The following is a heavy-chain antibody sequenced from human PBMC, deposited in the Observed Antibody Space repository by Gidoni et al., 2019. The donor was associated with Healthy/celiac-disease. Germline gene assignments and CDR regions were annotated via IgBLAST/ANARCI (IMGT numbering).Heavy chain of an antibody. Sequence: QLQLQESGPGLVKPSETLSLTCTVPGGSISSSSYYWGWIRQPPGKGLEWIGSIYYSGSTYYNPSLKSRVTISVDTSKNQFSLKLSSVTAADTAVYYCARHAGLTPIYYYGMDVWGQGTTVTVSS. V-gene: IGHV4-39*01. CDR2: IYYSGST. D-gene: IGHD5-12*01. J-gene: IGHJ6*02. CDR3: ARHAGLTPIYYYGMDV. CDR1: GGSISSSSYY.